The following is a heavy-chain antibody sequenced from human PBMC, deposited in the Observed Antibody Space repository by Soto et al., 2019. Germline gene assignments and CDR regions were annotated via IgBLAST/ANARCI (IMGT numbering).Heavy chain of an antibody. D-gene: IGHD3-22*01. V-gene: IGHV1-2*04. CDR2: INPNSGGT. Sequence: QVQLVQSGAEVKKPGASVKVSCKASGYTFTGYFMHWVRQAPGQGLEWMGGINPNSGGTNYAQKFQGWVTMTRDTSSRTACMGLSRLSSDDTAVYYCARVASNYYDSSGYYFDYWGQGTLVTVSS. CDR3: ARVASNYYDSSGYYFDY. CDR1: GYTFTGYF. J-gene: IGHJ4*02.